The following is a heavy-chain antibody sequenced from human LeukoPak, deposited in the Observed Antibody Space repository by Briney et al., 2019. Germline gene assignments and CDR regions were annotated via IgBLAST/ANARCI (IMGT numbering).Heavy chain of an antibody. CDR2: IYYSGST. V-gene: IGHV4-59*01. Sequence: SSETLSLTCTVSGGSISSSYWSWIRQPPGKGLEWIGYIYYSGSTNYNPSLKSRVTISVDTSKNQFSLKLSSVTAADTAVYYCARVNLPGGYTVWGQGTLVTVSS. CDR1: GGSISSSY. D-gene: IGHD5-12*01. J-gene: IGHJ4*02. CDR3: ARVNLPGGYTV.